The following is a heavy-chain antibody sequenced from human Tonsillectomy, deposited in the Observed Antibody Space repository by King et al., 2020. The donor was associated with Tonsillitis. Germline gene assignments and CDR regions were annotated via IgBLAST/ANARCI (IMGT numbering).Heavy chain of an antibody. CDR1: GFTFSSYA. Sequence: VQLQESGGGLVQPGGSLRVSCPASGFTFSSYAMSWVRQAPGKGLAWVSSISGSADSTYYADSVKGRFTISRDNSKNTLYLQMNSLRAEDTAVYYCAKGNKWFTMLRGVIPFDYWGQGTLVTVSS. CDR3: AKGNKWFTMLRGVIPFDY. D-gene: IGHD3-10*01. V-gene: IGHV3-23*01. J-gene: IGHJ4*02. CDR2: ISGSADST.